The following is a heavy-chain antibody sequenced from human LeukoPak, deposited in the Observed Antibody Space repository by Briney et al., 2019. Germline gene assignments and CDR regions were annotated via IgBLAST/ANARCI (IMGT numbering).Heavy chain of an antibody. J-gene: IGHJ4*02. CDR2: INPSFNPGVDVT. V-gene: IGHV1-46*01. D-gene: IGHD1-26*01. CDR3: ARAWESIAGYYFDY. CDR1: GYTFSSYH. Sequence: ASVTVSCKASGYTFSSYHIHWVRQAPGQGLEWMGKINPSFNPGVDVTSYAQKFQGRVTMTRDISTNTVYMELSSLTSEDTAVYYCARAWESIAGYYFDYWGQGTLVTVSS.